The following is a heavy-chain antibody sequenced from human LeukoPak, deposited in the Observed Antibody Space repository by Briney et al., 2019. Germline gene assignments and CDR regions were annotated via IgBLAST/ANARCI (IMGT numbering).Heavy chain of an antibody. CDR3: AKDQGYSSGWPKRWFDP. CDR2: ISGSGGST. V-gene: IGHV3-23*01. Sequence: GGSLRLSCVASGFTFSTSWMSWVRQAPGKGLEWVSAISGSGGSTYYADSVKGRFTISRDNSKNTLYLQMNSLRAEDTAVYYCAKDQGYSSGWPKRWFDPWGQGTLVTVSS. D-gene: IGHD6-19*01. J-gene: IGHJ5*02. CDR1: GFTFSTSW.